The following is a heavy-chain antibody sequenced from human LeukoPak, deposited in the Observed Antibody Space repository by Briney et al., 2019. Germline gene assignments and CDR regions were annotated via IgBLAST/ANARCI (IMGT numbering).Heavy chain of an antibody. CDR1: GGTSSNYA. CDR3: ARGASRSFDY. Sequence: ASVKVSCKASGGTSSNYAISWVRQAPGQGLEWMGWMNPNSGNTAYVQKFQGRVTMTRTTSINTAYMELSGLRSADTAVYYCARGASRSFDYWGQGTLVTVSS. CDR2: MNPNSGNT. J-gene: IGHJ4*02. V-gene: IGHV1-8*01.